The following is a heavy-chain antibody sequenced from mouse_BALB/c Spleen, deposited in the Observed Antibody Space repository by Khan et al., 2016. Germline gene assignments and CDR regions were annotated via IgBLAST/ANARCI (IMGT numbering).Heavy chain of an antibody. CDR2: IHPSDSET. J-gene: IGHJ4*01. Sequence: QVQLQQSGAELGRPGASVKLSCKASGYSFTNYWLNWVKQRPGQGLEWIGMIHPSDSETRLNQKFKDKATLPVDKSSSTAYLQLSSPTSEDYAVYYGARYDMMTTPYYAMAYWSQGTSGTVSA. CDR1: GYSFTNYW. CDR3: ARYDMMTTPYYAMAY. V-gene: IGHV1-61*01. D-gene: IGHD2-4*01.